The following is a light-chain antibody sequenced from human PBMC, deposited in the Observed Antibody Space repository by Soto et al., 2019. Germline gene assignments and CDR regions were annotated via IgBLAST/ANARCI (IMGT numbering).Light chain of an antibody. CDR3: QQYNIYPWA. CDR2: DAS. Sequence: DIQMTQSPSTLSASVGDRVTITCRASQRISTWLAWYQQKPGKDPKLLIYDASNLESGVPSRFSGSGSGTEFTLTISSLHPDDIATYYCQQYNIYPWAFGQGTKMEIK. J-gene: IGKJ1*01. V-gene: IGKV1-5*01. CDR1: QRISTW.